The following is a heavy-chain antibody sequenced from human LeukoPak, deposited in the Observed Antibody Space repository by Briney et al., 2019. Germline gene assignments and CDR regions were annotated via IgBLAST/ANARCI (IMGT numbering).Heavy chain of an antibody. CDR3: ARDVASDAFDT. V-gene: IGHV1-2*02. J-gene: IGHJ3*02. Sequence: ASVKVSCKASGYTFTGYYMHWVRQAPGQGLEWVGWINPNSGGTHYARNFQGRVTLTRDTSISTAYMELSRLISDDTAVYYCARDVASDAFDTWGQGTMVTVSS. CDR2: INPNSGGT. CDR1: GYTFTGYY. D-gene: IGHD5-12*01.